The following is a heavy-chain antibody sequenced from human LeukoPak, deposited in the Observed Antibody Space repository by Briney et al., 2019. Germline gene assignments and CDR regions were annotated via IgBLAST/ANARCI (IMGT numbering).Heavy chain of an antibody. CDR2: MNPNSGNT. CDR3: ARNIRIQLWLLSSGY. D-gene: IGHD5-18*01. CDR1: GYTFTSYD. J-gene: IGHJ4*02. Sequence: ASVKVSCKASGYTFTSYDINWVRQATGQGLEWMGWMNPNSGNTGYAQKFQGRVTMTRNTSISTAYMELSSLRSEDTAVYYWARNIRIQLWLLSSGYWGQGTLVTVSS. V-gene: IGHV1-8*01.